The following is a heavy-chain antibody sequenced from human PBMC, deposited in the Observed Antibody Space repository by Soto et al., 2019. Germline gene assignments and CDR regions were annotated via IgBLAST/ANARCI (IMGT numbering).Heavy chain of an antibody. J-gene: IGHJ4*02. D-gene: IGHD3-22*01. CDR3: VKGEYYYDSSGYYPFDY. CDR2: ISTNGGST. Sequence: GGSLRLSCSASGFTFSIYAMHWLRQAPGRRLEYVSSISTNGGSTDYADSVKGRFTISRDNSKNTVYLQMSSLRVEDTAVYYCVKGEYYYDSSGYYPFDYWGQGTLVTVSS. CDR1: GFTFSIYA. V-gene: IGHV3-64D*06.